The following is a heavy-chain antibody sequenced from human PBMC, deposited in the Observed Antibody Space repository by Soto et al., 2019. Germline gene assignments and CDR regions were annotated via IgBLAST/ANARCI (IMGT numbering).Heavy chain of an antibody. CDR1: GGSISSSSYY. D-gene: IGHD6-13*01. V-gene: IGHV4-39*01. CDR2: IYYSGST. CDR3: ARHAAVAAAGRRQVDY. Sequence: SETLSLTCTVSGGSISSSSYYWGWIRQPPGKGLEWIGSIYYSGSTYYNPSLKSRVTISVDTSKNQFSLKLSSVTAADTAVYYCARHAAVAAAGRRQVDYWGQGTLVPVSS. J-gene: IGHJ4*02.